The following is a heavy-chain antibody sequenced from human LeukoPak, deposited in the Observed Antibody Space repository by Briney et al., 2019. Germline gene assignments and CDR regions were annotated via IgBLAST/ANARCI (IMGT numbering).Heavy chain of an antibody. D-gene: IGHD1-20*01. J-gene: IGHJ5*02. V-gene: IGHV3-21*01. CDR3: ARGRYNWKGEGENWFDP. CDR2: IYSSSSYT. CDR1: WFTLHRYR. Sequence: PGGAPRLPCVALWFTLHRYRLGWVRPAPREGVEGVSSIYSSSSYTYYADSVKGRLTISRDNAKNSLYLQMNSLRAEDTALYYCARGRYNWKGEGENWFDPWGQGTLVTVSS.